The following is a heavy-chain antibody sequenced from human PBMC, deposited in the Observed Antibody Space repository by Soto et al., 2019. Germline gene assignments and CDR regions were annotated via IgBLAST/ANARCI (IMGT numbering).Heavy chain of an antibody. J-gene: IGHJ4*02. CDR2: IYRTGST. V-gene: IGHV4-4*02. Sequence: SETLSLTCAVSGGSFTSNNWWTWVRQPPGQGLEWIGEIYRTGSTNHNPSLKSRVTISLDKSENQFSLKVTSLTAAGTAVYYCASRDPGTSVDYWGQGTLVTVSS. CDR3: ASRDPGTSVDY. D-gene: IGHD1-7*01. CDR1: GGSFTSNNW.